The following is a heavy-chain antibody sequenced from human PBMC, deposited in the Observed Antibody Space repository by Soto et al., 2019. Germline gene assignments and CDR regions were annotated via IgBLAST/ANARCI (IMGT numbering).Heavy chain of an antibody. CDR1: GFTFSSYA. D-gene: IGHD6-13*01. CDR3: AKPAAAGITTPLGLDY. J-gene: IGHJ4*02. Sequence: GVLRLSCAASGFTFSSYAMSWVRQAPGKGLEWVSAISGSGGSTYYADSVRGRFTISRDNSKNTLYLQMNSLRAEDTAVYYCAKPAAAGITTPLGLDYWGQGTLVTVSS. V-gene: IGHV3-23*01. CDR2: ISGSGGST.